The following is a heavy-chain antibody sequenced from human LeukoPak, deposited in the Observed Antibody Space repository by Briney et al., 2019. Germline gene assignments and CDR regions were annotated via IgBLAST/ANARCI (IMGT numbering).Heavy chain of an antibody. V-gene: IGHV4-4*07. J-gene: IGHJ3*02. Sequence: SETLSLTCTVSGGSISSYYWSWIRQPAGKGLEWIGRIYTSGSTNYNPSLKSRVTMSVDTSKNQFSLKLSSVTAADTAVYYCARATQRITIFGVVIENDAFDIWGQGTVVTVSS. CDR3: ARATQRITIFGVVIENDAFDI. CDR1: GGSISSYY. D-gene: IGHD3-3*01. CDR2: IYTSGST.